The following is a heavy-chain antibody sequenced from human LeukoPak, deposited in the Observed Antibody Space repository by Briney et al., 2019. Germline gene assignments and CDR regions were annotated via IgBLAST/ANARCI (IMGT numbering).Heavy chain of an antibody. CDR3: ARAKRNGFDI. V-gene: IGHV3-74*01. CDR1: AFTFSIYC. Sequence: PGGSMRLSCAASAFTFSIYCMHWVRQAPGEGLVWVSRINGDGRNATYADSVKGRFTTSRDNAKNSLYLQMNSLRAEDTAVYYCARAKRNGFDIWGQVTMVTVSS. CDR2: INGDGRNA. J-gene: IGHJ3*02.